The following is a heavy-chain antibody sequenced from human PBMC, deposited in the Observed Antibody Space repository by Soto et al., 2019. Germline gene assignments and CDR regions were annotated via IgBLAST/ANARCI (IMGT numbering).Heavy chain of an antibody. D-gene: IGHD5-18*01. Sequence: SETLSLTCSVSGDSINSGDYYWTWMRQAPGKGLQWVGHVYFSGSTNYNPSLKSRVTISPDTSKNQFSLKLRSVTAGDTAVYYCARVPVDTYMIYWSDPWGQGTLVTVSS. CDR2: VYFSGST. V-gene: IGHV4-61*08. CDR3: ARVPVDTYMIYWSDP. J-gene: IGHJ5*02. CDR1: GDSINSGDYY.